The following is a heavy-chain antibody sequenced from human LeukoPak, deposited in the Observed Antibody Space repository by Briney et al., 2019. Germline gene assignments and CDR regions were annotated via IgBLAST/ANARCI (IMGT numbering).Heavy chain of an antibody. V-gene: IGHV3-23*01. Sequence: QPGGSLRLSCAASGFTLSSYAMSWVRQAPGKGLEWLSAISANGGSTYYADSVKGRFAISRDNSKNTSYLQMNSLRAEDTAVYYCARSKYTSGWYDYWGQGTLVTVSS. CDR2: ISANGGST. CDR1: GFTLSSYA. J-gene: IGHJ4*02. CDR3: ARSKYTSGWYDY. D-gene: IGHD6-19*01.